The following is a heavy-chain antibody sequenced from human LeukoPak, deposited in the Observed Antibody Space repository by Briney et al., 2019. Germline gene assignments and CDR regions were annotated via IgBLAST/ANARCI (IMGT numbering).Heavy chain of an antibody. Sequence: GGSLRLSCAASGFTFSSYEMNWVRQAPGKGLEWVSYISTSGNTIYYADSVKGRFTISRDNAKNSLYLQMNSLRDEDTAVYYCARSFAYWGQGTLVTVSS. CDR1: GFTFSSYE. CDR2: ISTSGNTI. CDR3: ARSFAY. V-gene: IGHV3-48*03. J-gene: IGHJ4*02.